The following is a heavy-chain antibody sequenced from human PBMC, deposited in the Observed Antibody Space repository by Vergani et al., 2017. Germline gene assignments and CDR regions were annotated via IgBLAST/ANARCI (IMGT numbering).Heavy chain of an antibody. D-gene: IGHD2-2*01. J-gene: IGHJ5*02. V-gene: IGHV1-2*02. CDR3: ARAPAIVVVPAAGNWFDP. CDR2: INPNSGGT. Sequence: QVQLVQSGAEVKKPGASVKVSCKASGYTFTGYYMHWVRQAPGQGLEWMGWINPNSGGTNYAQKFQGRVTMTRDTSISTAYMELSRLRSDETAVYYCARAPAIVVVPAAGNWFDPWGQGTLVTVSS. CDR1: GYTFTGYY.